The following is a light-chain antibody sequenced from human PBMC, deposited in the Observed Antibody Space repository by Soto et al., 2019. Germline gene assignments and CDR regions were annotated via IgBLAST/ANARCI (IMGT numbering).Light chain of an antibody. CDR3: QQYESYPWT. J-gene: IGKJ2*02. V-gene: IGKV1-5*03. Sequence: DIQMTQSPSTLSASVGDRVTITCRSSQSITVWLAWYQQKPGKAPELLIYKASNLESGVPSRFSGRRSGTEFILTISSLQPDDFATYYCQQYESYPWTFGQGTQLEI. CDR2: KAS. CDR1: QSITVW.